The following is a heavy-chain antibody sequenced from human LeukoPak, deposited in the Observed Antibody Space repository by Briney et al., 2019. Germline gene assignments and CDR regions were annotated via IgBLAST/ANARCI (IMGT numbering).Heavy chain of an antibody. CDR2: INHSGST. CDR3: ARRPVPRSFRYLGPSGFY. Sequence: PSETLPLTCAVYGGSFSGYYWSWIRQPPGKGLEWIGEINHSGSTNYNPSLKSRVTISVDTSKNQSSLKLSSVTAADTSVYYCARRPVPRSFRYLGPSGFYWGQGTLVTVSS. J-gene: IGHJ4*02. CDR1: GGSFSGYY. D-gene: IGHD3-9*01. V-gene: IGHV4-34*01.